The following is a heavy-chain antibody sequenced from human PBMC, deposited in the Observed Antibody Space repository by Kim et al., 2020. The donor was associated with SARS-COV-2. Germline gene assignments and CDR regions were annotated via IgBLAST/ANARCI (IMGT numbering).Heavy chain of an antibody. CDR1: GFMLSNYA. J-gene: IGHJ6*01. D-gene: IGHD3-9*01. V-gene: IGHV3-23*01. CDR2: ISGSGASR. Sequence: GGSLRLSCAASGFMLSNYASSWVRQAPGKGLEWVSGISGSGASRFYADSVKGRSTISRDHFMNTLNLQMNSLRADDTAVYYGAKDPLRHFDWSPGGMDV. CDR3: AKDPLRHFDWSPGGMDV.